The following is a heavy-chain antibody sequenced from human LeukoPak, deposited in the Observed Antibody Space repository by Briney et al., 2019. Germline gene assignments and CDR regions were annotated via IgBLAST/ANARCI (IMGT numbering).Heavy chain of an antibody. CDR1: GFTLSSYS. D-gene: IGHD2-2*01. V-gene: IGHV3-48*04. Sequence: PGGSLRLSCAASGFTLSSYSINWVRQAPGKGLAWVSYISTTSNSIHYADCVKGRFTISRDNAKNSLYLQMNSLRAEDTAVYYCARDQGYCSRTNYCYYYYMDVWGKGTTVTVSS. CDR2: ISTTSNSI. CDR3: ARDQGYCSRTNYCYYYYMDV. J-gene: IGHJ6*03.